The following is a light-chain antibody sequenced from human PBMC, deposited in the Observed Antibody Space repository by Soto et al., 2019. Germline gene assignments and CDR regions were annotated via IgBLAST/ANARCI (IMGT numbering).Light chain of an antibody. CDR3: QHRHMLLIP. Sequence: IVLTQSPVTLSWSNRIRATLSCRASQSFRGLLAWYQQKPGQAPRLLIYDAYNRATGIPPRFSGSGSGTDFTLTICCLEPEDSTLYYCQHRHMLLIPFCQVARLAIK. V-gene: IGKV3-11*01. CDR2: DAY. CDR1: QSFRGL. J-gene: IGKJ5*01.